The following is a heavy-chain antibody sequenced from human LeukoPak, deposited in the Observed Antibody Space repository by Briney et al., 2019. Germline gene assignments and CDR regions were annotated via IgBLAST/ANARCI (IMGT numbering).Heavy chain of an antibody. D-gene: IGHD3-10*01. J-gene: IGHJ4*02. V-gene: IGHV1-2*02. CDR3: ARAELLRFGELSRGLYDY. CDR1: GYTFTGYY. Sequence: GASVKVSCKASGYTFTGYYIHWVRQAPGQGLEWMGWINPNSGGTNYAQNFQGRVTMTRDTSTSTAYMELSSLRSDDTAVYYCARAELLRFGELSRGLYDYWGQGTLVTVSS. CDR2: INPNSGGT.